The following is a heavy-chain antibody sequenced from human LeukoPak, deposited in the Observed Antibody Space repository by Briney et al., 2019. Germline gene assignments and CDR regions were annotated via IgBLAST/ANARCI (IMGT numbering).Heavy chain of an antibody. Sequence: GASVKVSCKASGYTFTGYYMHWVRQAPGQGLEWMGWINPNSGGTNYAQKFKGRVTMTRDTSISTAYMELSRLRSDDTAVYYCARGKERRASGHDYWGQGTLVTVSS. D-gene: IGHD1-26*01. J-gene: IGHJ4*02. V-gene: IGHV1-2*02. CDR3: ARGKERRASGHDY. CDR1: GYTFTGYY. CDR2: INPNSGGT.